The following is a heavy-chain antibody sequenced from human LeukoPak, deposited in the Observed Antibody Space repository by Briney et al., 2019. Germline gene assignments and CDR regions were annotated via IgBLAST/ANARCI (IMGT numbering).Heavy chain of an antibody. J-gene: IGHJ4*02. V-gene: IGHV3-21*01. Sequence: KTGGSLRLSCAASGFTFSTYSMNWLRLAPGKGLEWVSSISPDSNYKYYVDSVKGRFTTSRDNAKSSLYLQMNSLRAEDTAVYYCVRGGYRGFDYEYWGQGTLVTVSS. CDR1: GFTFSTYS. CDR2: ISPDSNYK. CDR3: VRGGYRGFDYEY. D-gene: IGHD5-12*01.